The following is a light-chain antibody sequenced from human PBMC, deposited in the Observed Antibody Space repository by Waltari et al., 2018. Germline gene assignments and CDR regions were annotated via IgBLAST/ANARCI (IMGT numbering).Light chain of an antibody. CDR2: GAS. CDR1: QSVGKT. V-gene: IGKV3-20*01. CDR3: QHYVRLPVT. J-gene: IGKJ1*01. Sequence: EIVLTQSPGTLSLSPGERATLSCRASQSVGKTLAWYQQKPGQTPRLLIYGASTRGTGIPDRFSGSGSGTDFSLTISRLEPEDFAVYYCQHYVRLPVTFGQGTKVEIK.